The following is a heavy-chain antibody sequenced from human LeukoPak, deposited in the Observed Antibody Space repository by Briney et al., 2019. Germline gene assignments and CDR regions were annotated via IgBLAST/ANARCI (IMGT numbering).Heavy chain of an antibody. V-gene: IGHV4-59*01. CDR3: ARSSSTGMDV. D-gene: IGHD2-2*01. CDR2: IYYSGST. J-gene: IGHJ6*02. CDR1: GGTISSYY. Sequence: SETLSLTCIVSGGTISSYYWSWIRQPPGKGLEWIGYIYYSGSTNYNPSLKSRVTISVDTSKNQFSLKLSSVTAADTAVYYCARSSSTGMDVWGQGTTVTVSS.